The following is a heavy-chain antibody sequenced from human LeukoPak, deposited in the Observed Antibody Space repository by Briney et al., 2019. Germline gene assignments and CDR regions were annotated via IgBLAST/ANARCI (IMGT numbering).Heavy chain of an antibody. CDR2: IYSGGST. D-gene: IGHD5-18*01. Sequence: PGGSLRLSCAASGFTVSSNYMSWVRQAPGKGLEWFSVIYSGGSTYYADSVKGRFTISRDNSKNTLYLQMNSLRAEDTAVYYCARDSVDTAMGYDYWGQGTLVTVSS. CDR1: GFTVSSNY. CDR3: ARDSVDTAMGYDY. V-gene: IGHV3-53*01. J-gene: IGHJ4*02.